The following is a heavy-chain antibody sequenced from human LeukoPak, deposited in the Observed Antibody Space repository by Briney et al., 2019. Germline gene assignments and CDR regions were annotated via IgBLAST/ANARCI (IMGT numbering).Heavy chain of an antibody. V-gene: IGHV1-18*01. CDR3: ARAQSLYCGGDCYSEFWFDP. J-gene: IGHJ5*02. CDR2: ISAYNGNT. CDR1: GYTFTSYG. Sequence: ASVKVSCKASGYTFTSYGISWVRQAPGQGLEWMGWISAYNGNTNYAQKLQGRVTMTTDTSTSTAYMELRRLRSDDTAVYYCARAQSLYCGGDCYSEFWFDPWGQGTLVTVSS. D-gene: IGHD2-21*02.